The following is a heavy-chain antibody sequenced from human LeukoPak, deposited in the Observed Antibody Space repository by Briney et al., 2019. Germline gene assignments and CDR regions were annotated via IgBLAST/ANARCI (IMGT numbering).Heavy chain of an antibody. Sequence: PPGGSLRLSCATSGFTFSSHAITSVRQAPAKGLEWVSAISGSGGSPYYAGSLKGRFTISREDSKNTLSLQMNTLRAEDTAVYYCAKDPITMIVVVILDSWGHGTLVTVSS. V-gene: IGHV3-23*01. CDR2: ISGSGGSP. J-gene: IGHJ5*01. D-gene: IGHD3-22*01. CDR1: GFTFSSHA. CDR3: AKDPITMIVVVILDS.